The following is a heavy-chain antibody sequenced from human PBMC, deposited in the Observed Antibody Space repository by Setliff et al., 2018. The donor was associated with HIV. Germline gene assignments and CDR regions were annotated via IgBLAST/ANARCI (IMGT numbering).Heavy chain of an antibody. V-gene: IGHV5-51*01. CDR1: GYSFNTYW. J-gene: IGHJ6*02. CDR3: ASPTVPDYYYYGMDV. D-gene: IGHD6-6*01. CDR2: IYPGDSDT. Sequence: GESLKISCKTSGYSFNTYWIGWVRQMPGKGLEWMGIIYPGDSDTRYSPSFQGQVTISADKSISTAYLQWSSLKASDTAMYYCASPTVPDYYYYGMDVWGQGTTVTVSS.